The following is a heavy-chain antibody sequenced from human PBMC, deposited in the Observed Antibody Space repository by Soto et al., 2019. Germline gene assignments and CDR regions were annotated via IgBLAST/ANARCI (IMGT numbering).Heavy chain of an antibody. Sequence: QVHLVQSGAEVKKPGASVKVSCKGSGYAFTTYGITWVRQAPGQGLEWMGWISAHKGNTNYAQKRQGRVTVTRDKSTSTAYMELRRLRSDDTAVYYCARGRYGDYWGQGALVTVSS. CDR2: ISAHKGNT. CDR3: ARGRYGDY. V-gene: IGHV1-18*01. D-gene: IGHD1-1*01. J-gene: IGHJ4*02. CDR1: GYAFTTYG.